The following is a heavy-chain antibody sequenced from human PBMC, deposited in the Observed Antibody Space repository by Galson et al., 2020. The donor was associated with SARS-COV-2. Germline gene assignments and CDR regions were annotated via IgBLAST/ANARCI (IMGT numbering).Heavy chain of an antibody. J-gene: IGHJ2*01. CDR2: IYYSGST. D-gene: IGHD2-8*01. CDR3: ARVSVYCTNGVCEYWYFDL. V-gene: IGHV4-30-4*01. Sequence: LRLSCTVSGGSISSGDYYWSWIRQPPGKGLEWIGYIYYSGSTYYNPSLKSRVTISVDTSKNQFSLKLSSVTAADTAVYYCARVSVYCTNGVCEYWYFDLWGRGTLVTVSS. CDR1: GGSISSGDYY.